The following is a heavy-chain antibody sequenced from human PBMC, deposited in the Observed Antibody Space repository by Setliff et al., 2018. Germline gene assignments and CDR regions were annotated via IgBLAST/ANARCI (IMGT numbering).Heavy chain of an antibody. D-gene: IGHD6-25*01. V-gene: IGHV1-46*01. J-gene: IGHJ4*02. CDR3: ARAGLAAAGRKGVFDH. CDR2: VNPGGLTS. Sequence: GASVKVSCKTSGYPFTSHYMHWVRQAPGQGLEWMGIVNPGGLTSSSTQKFEGRVTMTRDTSTSTVYMELDSLTSDDTAVYYCARAGLAAAGRKGVFDHWGQGILVTVSS. CDR1: GYPFTSHY.